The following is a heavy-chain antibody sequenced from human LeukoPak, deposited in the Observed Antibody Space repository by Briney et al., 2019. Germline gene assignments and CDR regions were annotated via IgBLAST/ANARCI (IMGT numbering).Heavy chain of an antibody. CDR3: ARGRDGYDYAGFDP. D-gene: IGHD5-24*01. V-gene: IGHV1-18*01. CDR2: ISAYNGNA. CDR1: GYTFITYG. Sequence: ASVKVSCKASGYTFITYGISWVRQAPGQGFEWMGWISAYNGNADYAQKFRGRVTMTTDTSTSTAYMELRSLRSDDTADYYCARGRDGYDYAGFDPWGQGTLVNVSS. J-gene: IGHJ5*02.